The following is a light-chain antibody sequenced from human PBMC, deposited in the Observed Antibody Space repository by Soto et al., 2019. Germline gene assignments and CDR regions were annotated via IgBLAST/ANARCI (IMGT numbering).Light chain of an antibody. CDR3: QQYSRYSWT. CDR1: QSISSW. V-gene: IGKV1-5*03. CDR2: KGS. J-gene: IGKJ1*01. Sequence: DIQMTQSPSSLSASLGDRVTITCRASQSISSWLAWYQQKPGKAPKLLIYKGSILETGVPSRFSGSGSGTEFTLTISSLQPDDFATYYCQQYSRYSWTFGQGTRVDIK.